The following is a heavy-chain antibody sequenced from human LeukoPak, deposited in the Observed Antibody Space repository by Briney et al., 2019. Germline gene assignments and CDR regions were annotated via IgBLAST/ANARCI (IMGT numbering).Heavy chain of an antibody. J-gene: IGHJ3*02. CDR2: ISYDGSNK. Sequence: PGGSLRLSCAASGFTFSSYAMHWVRQAPGKGLEWVAVISYDGSNKYYADSVKGRFTISRDNSKNTLYLQMNSLRAEDTAVYYCANHPMLGAFDIWGQGTMVTVSS. CDR3: ANHPMLGAFDI. V-gene: IGHV3-30-3*01. D-gene: IGHD7-27*01. CDR1: GFTFSSYA.